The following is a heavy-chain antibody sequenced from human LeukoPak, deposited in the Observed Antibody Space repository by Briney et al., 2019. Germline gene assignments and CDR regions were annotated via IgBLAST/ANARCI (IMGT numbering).Heavy chain of an antibody. V-gene: IGHV3-48*01. D-gene: IGHD6-13*01. CDR2: ISSSSTTI. CDR1: GFTFSDSS. CDR3: ARDIWSTSWCFDY. J-gene: IGHJ4*02. Sequence: GGSLRLSCTASGFTFSDSSMNWVRQAPGKGLEWLSYISSSSTTIYYADSVKGRFTISRDDAKNSLYLQMNSLRAEDTAVYYCARDIWSTSWCFDYWGQGTLVTVSS.